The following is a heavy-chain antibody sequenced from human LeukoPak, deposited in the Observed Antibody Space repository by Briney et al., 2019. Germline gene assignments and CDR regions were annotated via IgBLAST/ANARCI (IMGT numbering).Heavy chain of an antibody. CDR3: ARVRKEIFGVVIYYFDY. CDR1: GYTFTGYY. D-gene: IGHD3-3*01. V-gene: IGHV1-2*02. CDR2: INPNSGGT. J-gene: IGHJ4*02. Sequence: ASVKVSCKASGYTFTGYYMHWVRQAPGQGLEWMGWINPNSGGTNYAQKFQGRVTMTRDTSISTAYMELSRLRSDDTAVYYCARVRKEIFGVVIYYFDYWGQGTLATVSS.